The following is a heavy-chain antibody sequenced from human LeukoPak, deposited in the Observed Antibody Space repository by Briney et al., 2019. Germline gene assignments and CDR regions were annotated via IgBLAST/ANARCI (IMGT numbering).Heavy chain of an antibody. CDR1: GGSISSYY. D-gene: IGHD4-23*01. CDR2: IYYSGST. Sequence: KPSETLSLTCTVSGGSISSYYWSWIRQPPGKGLEWIGYIYYSGSTNYNPSLKSRVTISVDTSKNQFSLKLSSVTAADTAVYYCARGVGRWSQYYFDYWGQGTLVTVSS. CDR3: ARGVGRWSQYYFDY. V-gene: IGHV4-59*01. J-gene: IGHJ4*02.